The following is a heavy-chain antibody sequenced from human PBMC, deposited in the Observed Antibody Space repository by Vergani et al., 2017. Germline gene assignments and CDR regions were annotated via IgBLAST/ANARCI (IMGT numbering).Heavy chain of an antibody. D-gene: IGHD3-22*01. CDR3: ARGVTDIFVSSNDYSNLLYF. CDR1: GFGFKNFA. CDR2: ISKDGTHD. J-gene: IGHJ4*02. V-gene: IGHV3-30*03. Sequence: QVSLVESGGGVVQPGRSLTLPCSASGFGFKNFAMHWVRQAPGKGLEWVATISKDGTHDYYGPSVRGRFAVSRDNFKNTMYLQMDRLTTDDTAVYFCARGVTDIFVSSNDYSNLLYFWGQGILVTVSS.